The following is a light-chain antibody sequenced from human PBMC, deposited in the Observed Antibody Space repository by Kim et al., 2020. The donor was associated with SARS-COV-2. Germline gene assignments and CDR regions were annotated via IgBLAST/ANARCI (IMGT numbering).Light chain of an antibody. CDR3: QQYGNFPLT. CDR1: QAITY. J-gene: IGKJ3*01. Sequence: SASVGDRVTIPCRASQAITYLAWFQQKPGKAPKSLIYAASSLQSGVPSRFSGSGSGTDFTLTISSLQPEDFATYYCQQYGNFPLTFGPGTKVEIK. CDR2: AAS. V-gene: IGKV1-16*01.